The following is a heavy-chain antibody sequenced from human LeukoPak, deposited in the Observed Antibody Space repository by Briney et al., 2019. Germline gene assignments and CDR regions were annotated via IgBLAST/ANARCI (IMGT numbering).Heavy chain of an antibody. Sequence: GGSLRLSCAASGFTFSSYWMSWVRQAPGKGLEWVANIKQDGSEKYYVDSVKGRFTISRDNAKNSLYLQMNSLRAEDTAVYYCARIRYSSHVQIDYWGQGTLVTVSS. CDR1: GFTFSSYW. D-gene: IGHD5-12*01. CDR3: ARIRYSSHVQIDY. V-gene: IGHV3-7*01. CDR2: IKQDGSEK. J-gene: IGHJ4*02.